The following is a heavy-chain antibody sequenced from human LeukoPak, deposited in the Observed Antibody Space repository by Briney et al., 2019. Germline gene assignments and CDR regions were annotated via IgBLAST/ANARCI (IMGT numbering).Heavy chain of an antibody. CDR2: FKSKAAGGTT. J-gene: IGHJ3*02. CDR1: GFTFSVTW. CDR3: TRGAPQANVFDI. V-gene: IGHV3-15*01. D-gene: IGHD1-26*01. Sequence: GGSLRLSCAASGFTFSVTWMSWVRQAPGRGLEWVGRFKSKAAGGTTDYAAPVAGRFTISSDDSKNMLYLQMNSLKTDDTAVYYCTRGAPQANVFDIWGQGTMAPVSS.